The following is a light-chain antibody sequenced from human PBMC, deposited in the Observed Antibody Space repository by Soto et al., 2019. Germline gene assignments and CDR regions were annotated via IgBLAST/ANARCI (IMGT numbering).Light chain of an antibody. CDR2: GAS. CDR1: QSVSDK. J-gene: IGKJ5*01. V-gene: IGKV3-15*01. CDR3: QQYNDPIT. Sequence: VMTQSPATLSVSLGESATLSCRASQSVSDKLAWYQQKTGQAPRLLIYGASTRATGVPARFSGRGSGTEFTLTISTLQSEDFAVYYCQQYNDPITFGPGTRLEIK.